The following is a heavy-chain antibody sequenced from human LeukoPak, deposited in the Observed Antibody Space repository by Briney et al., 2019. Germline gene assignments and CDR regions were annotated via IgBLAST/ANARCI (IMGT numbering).Heavy chain of an antibody. CDR1: GYTFTDYY. CDR3: ARDNGLGATVGDY. D-gene: IGHD1-26*01. CDR2: INPNSGGT. J-gene: IGHJ4*02. Sequence: PRASVKVSCKASGYTFTDYYIHWVRQAPGQGLEWMGRINPNSGGTKYAQNFQGRVTMTRDTSISTAYMELSRLGSDDTAVYYCARDNGLGATVGDYWGQGTLVTVSS. V-gene: IGHV1-2*06.